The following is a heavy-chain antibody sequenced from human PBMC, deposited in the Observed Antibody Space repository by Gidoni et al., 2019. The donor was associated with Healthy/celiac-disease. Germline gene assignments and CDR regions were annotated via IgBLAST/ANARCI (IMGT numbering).Heavy chain of an antibody. J-gene: IGHJ5*02. CDR2: IFSNDEK. Sequence: QVTLKESGPVLLKPTETITLTCTVSGFSLSNARMGVSWIRQPTGKALYWLAHIFSNDEKYYRTSLKSRLTISKDTSKSQVVLTMTNMDHVDTAKYYCARAGNEFDPWGQGTLVTVSS. CDR3: ARAGNEFDP. CDR1: GFSLSNARMG. V-gene: IGHV2-26*01. D-gene: IGHD1-1*01.